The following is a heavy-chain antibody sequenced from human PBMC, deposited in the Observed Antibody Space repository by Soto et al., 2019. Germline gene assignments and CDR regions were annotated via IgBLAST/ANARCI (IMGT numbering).Heavy chain of an antibody. V-gene: IGHV4-34*01. Sequence: GTLTLACTVYGASFSGYYWSWIRQPPGKGLEWIGEINHSGSTNYNPSLKSRVTISVDTSKNQFSLKLSSVTAADTAVYYCATGLKPHLWGQGTMVTVPS. CDR3: ATGLKPHL. J-gene: IGHJ5*02. D-gene: IGHD3-9*01. CDR1: GASFSGYY. CDR2: INHSGST.